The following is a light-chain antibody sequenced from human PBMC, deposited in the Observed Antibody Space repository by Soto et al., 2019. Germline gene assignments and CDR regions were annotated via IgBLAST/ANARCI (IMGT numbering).Light chain of an antibody. CDR1: SSNIGAGYD. CDR3: QSYDSSLSAL. V-gene: IGLV1-40*01. CDR2: GNS. J-gene: IGLJ2*01. Sequence: QSVLTQPPSVSGAPGQRVTISCTGSSSNIGAGYDVHWYQQLPGTAPKLLIYGNSNRTSGVPDRFSGSKSGTSASLAITGLQAEDEADYYCQSYDSSLSALFGGGTQLTVL.